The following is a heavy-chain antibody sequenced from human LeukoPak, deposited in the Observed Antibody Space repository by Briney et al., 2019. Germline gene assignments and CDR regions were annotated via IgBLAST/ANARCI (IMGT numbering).Heavy chain of an antibody. V-gene: IGHV4-59*08. D-gene: IGHD3-16*02. CDR2: IYYSGST. CDR3: ARHIGRVNFDY. Sequence: SETLSLTCTVSGGAISSYYWSCIRRPPGKGREWIGYIYYSGSTNYNPPLKSRVTISVDTSKNQFSLKLSSVTAADTAVYYCARHIGRVNFDYWGEGTLVSVSS. CDR1: GGAISSYY. J-gene: IGHJ4*02.